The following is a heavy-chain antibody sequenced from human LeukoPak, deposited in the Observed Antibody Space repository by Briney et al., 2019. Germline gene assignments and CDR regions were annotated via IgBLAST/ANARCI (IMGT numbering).Heavy chain of an antibody. V-gene: IGHV1-8*03. J-gene: IGHJ4*02. CDR1: GYTFTSYD. Sequence: ASVELFCKASGYTFTSYDINWVPQATGQGLEWLGWLNPNSGNVGYAQKFQGRLTITRNISISTVNMELSSLRSEDTAVYYCARRATITKAPPDFWGQGTLVTVSS. CDR3: ARRATITKAPPDF. CDR2: LNPNSGNV. D-gene: IGHD5-12*01.